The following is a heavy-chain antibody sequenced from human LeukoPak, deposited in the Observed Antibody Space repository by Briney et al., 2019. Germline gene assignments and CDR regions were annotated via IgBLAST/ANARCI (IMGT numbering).Heavy chain of an antibody. Sequence: PSQTLSLTRVISGDSVSTNRAVWNWIRQSPSRGLEWLGRTYYRSKWYDDYAVSVKSRITINPDTSKNQFSLHLNSVTPEDTGVYYCARGAWGQFDHWGQGTQVTVSS. CDR3: ARGAWGQFDH. CDR1: GDSVSTNRAV. D-gene: IGHD7-27*01. J-gene: IGHJ4*02. V-gene: IGHV6-1*01. CDR2: TYYRSKWYD.